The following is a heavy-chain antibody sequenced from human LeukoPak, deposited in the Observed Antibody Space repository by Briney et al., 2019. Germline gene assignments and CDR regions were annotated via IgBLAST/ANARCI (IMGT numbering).Heavy chain of an antibody. CDR1: GFTFTSYT. J-gene: IGHJ3*02. CDR3: ARGLRDSGSYWAIFRAFDI. Sequence: PGGSLRLSCAASGFTFTSYTMNWVRQAPGKGLEWVSSISSGSSYIYYADSMKGRFTISRDNAKNSLYLQMHSLRAEDTAVYYCARGLRDSGSYWAIFRAFDIWGQGTMVTVSS. V-gene: IGHV3-21*01. CDR2: ISSGSSYI. D-gene: IGHD1-26*01.